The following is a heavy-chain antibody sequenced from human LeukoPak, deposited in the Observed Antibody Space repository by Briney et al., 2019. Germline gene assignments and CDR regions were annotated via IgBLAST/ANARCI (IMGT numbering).Heavy chain of an antibody. J-gene: IGHJ4*02. CDR1: GFTVSSNY. CDR2: IYSGGST. Sequence: PGGSLRLSCAASGFTVSSNYMSWVRQAPGKGLEWVSVIYSGGSTYYADSVKGRFTISRDNSKNTLYLQMNSLRAEDTAVYYCARDLTIGYSGYDGDYWGQGTLVTVSS. V-gene: IGHV3-53*01. CDR3: ARDLTIGYSGYDGDY. D-gene: IGHD5-12*01.